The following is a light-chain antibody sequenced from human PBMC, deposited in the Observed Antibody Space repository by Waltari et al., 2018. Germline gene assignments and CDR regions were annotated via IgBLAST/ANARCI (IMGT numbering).Light chain of an antibody. V-gene: IGLV2-8*01. CDR2: EVS. CDR1: SSDVGGYHY. J-gene: IGLJ1*01. CDR3: SSYAGNNIYV. Sequence: QSALTQPPSASGSPGQSVTISCTGTSSDVGGYHYVSWYQQHPGKAPKLMMSEVSKRPSGCPDRFSGSKSGNTASLTVAGLQAEDEADYYCSSYAGNNIYVFGAGTKVTVL.